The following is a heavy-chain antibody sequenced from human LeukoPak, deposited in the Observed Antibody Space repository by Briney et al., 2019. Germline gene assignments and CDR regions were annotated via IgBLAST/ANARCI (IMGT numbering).Heavy chain of an antibody. CDR2: ISGSGGST. J-gene: IGHJ4*02. D-gene: IGHD3-16*02. CDR3: AKDFPYDCVWGSYRPWSY. Sequence: GGSLRLSCAASGFTFSSYAMSWVRQAPGKGLEWVSAISGSGGSTYYADSVKGRFTISRDNSKNTLYLQMNSLRAEDTAIYYCAKDFPYDCVWGSYRPWSYWGQGTLVTVSS. CDR1: GFTFSSYA. V-gene: IGHV3-23*01.